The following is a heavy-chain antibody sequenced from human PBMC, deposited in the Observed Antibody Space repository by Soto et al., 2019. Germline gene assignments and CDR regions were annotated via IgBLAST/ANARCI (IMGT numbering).Heavy chain of an antibody. V-gene: IGHV2-70*01. CDR3: ARICFSWSSRDRDAFDI. CDR1: GFSLSTSGMC. CDR2: IDWDDDK. D-gene: IGHD6-13*01. J-gene: IGHJ3*02. Sequence: SGPTLVNPTQTLTLTCTFSGFSLSTSGMCVSWIRQPPGKALEWLALIDWDDDKYYSTSLKTRLTISKDTSKNQVVLTMTNMDPVDTATYYCARICFSWSSRDRDAFDIWGQGTMVSVSS.